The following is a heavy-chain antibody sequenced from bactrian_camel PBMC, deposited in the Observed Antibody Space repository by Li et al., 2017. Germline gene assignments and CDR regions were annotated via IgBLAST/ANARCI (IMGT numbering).Heavy chain of an antibody. D-gene: IGHD3*01. V-gene: IGHV3S9*01. J-gene: IGHJ4*01. Sequence: QVQLVESGGGSVQAGGSLRLSCAASGYTFSNHIMGWFRQAPGKGREGVAGFDSDGSTAYADSVKGRFTISKDNAKNTLYLQMDSLRPDDTAIYYCARGGRGCLVPAQYSYWGQGTQVTVS. CDR2: FDSDGST. CDR1: GYTFSNHI. CDR3: ARGGRGCLVPAQYSY.